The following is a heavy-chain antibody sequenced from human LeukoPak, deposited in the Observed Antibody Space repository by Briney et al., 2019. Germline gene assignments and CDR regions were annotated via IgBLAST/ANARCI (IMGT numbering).Heavy chain of an antibody. CDR2: IWYDGSNK. CDR3: ARSPLYYYYYYMDV. CDR1: GFTFSSYG. Sequence: GRSLRLSCAASGFTFSSYGMHWVRQAPGKGLEWVAVIWYDGSNKYYADSVKGRFTISRDNSKNTLYLQMNSLRAEDTAVYYCARSPLYYYYYYMDVWGEGTTVTVSS. J-gene: IGHJ6*03. V-gene: IGHV3-33*01.